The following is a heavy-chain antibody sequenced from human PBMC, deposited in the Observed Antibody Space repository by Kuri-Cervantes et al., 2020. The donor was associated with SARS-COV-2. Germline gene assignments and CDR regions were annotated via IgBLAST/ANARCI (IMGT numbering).Heavy chain of an antibody. CDR2: IRSKAYGGTT. CDR1: GFTFGDYA. Sequence: GESLKIFCTASGFTFGDYAMSWVRQAPGKGLEWVGFIRSKAYGGTTEYAASVKGRFTISRDDSKSIAYLQMNSLKTEDTAVYYCTSRRSSGYYYPEHFDYWGQGTLVTVSS. J-gene: IGHJ4*02. V-gene: IGHV3-49*04. D-gene: IGHD3-22*01. CDR3: TSRRSSGYYYPEHFDY.